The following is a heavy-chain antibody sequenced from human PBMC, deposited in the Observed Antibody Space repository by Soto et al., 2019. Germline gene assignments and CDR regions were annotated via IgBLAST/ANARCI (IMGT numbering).Heavy chain of an antibody. CDR2: ISAYNGNT. CDR1: GYTFTSYG. Sequence: QVQLVQSGAEVKKPGASVKVSCKASGYTFTSYGISWVRPAPGQSLEGMGWISAYNGNTNYAQKLQGRVTMTTDTSTSTAYMELRSLRSDDTAVYYCARVRGDIVVVPAATPYYYYGMDVWGQGTTVTVSS. V-gene: IGHV1-18*01. J-gene: IGHJ6*02. CDR3: ARVRGDIVVVPAATPYYYYGMDV. D-gene: IGHD2-2*01.